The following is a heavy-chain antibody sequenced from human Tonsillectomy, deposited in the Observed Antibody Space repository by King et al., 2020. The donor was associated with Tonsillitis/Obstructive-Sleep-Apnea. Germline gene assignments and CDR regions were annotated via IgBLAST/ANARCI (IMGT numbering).Heavy chain of an antibody. CDR3: TTDSLIGYCSSTSCYVRVQGVSDI. V-gene: IGHV3-15*01. CDR1: GLTFSNAW. Sequence: VQLVESGGGLVKPGGSLRLSCAASGLTFSNAWMSGGRQAPGKGLEWVGRIKSKTDGGTTDYAAPVKGRFTIARDDSKNTLYLQMNSLKTADTAVYYCTTDSLIGYCSSTSCYVRVQGVSDIWGQGTMVTVSS. J-gene: IGHJ3*02. CDR2: IKSKTDGGTT. D-gene: IGHD2-2*01.